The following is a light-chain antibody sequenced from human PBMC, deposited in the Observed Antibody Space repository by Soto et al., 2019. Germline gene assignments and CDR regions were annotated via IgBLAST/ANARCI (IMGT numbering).Light chain of an antibody. V-gene: IGLV1-47*01. Sequence: QPVLTQPPSASGTPGQRVTISCSGSSSNIGSNYVYWYQQLPGTAPKLLIYRNNQRPSGVPDRFSGSKSGTSASLAISGLRSEDEADYYCAAWDDSLSGLWVFGGGTKLTVL. J-gene: IGLJ3*02. CDR2: RNN. CDR3: AAWDDSLSGLWV. CDR1: SSNIGSNY.